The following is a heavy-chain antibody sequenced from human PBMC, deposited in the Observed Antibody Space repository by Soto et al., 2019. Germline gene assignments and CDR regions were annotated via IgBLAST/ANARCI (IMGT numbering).Heavy chain of an antibody. Sequence: GSLRLSCAASGFAFSNYAMHWVRQAPGKGLEWVSSISTSIDATYYADSVKGRFTISRDDSKNTLYLQMNSLRAEDSAVYYCAKDRTVAARNFDYWGQGTQVTVSS. CDR2: ISTSIDAT. D-gene: IGHD6-6*01. V-gene: IGHV3-23*01. CDR3: AKDRTVAARNFDY. CDR1: GFAFSNYA. J-gene: IGHJ4*02.